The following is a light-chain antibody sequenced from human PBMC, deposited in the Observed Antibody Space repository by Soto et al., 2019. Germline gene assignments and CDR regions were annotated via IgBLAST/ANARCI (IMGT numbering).Light chain of an antibody. V-gene: IGKV3-15*01. CDR3: QQYNYWPPLT. CDR2: GAS. CDR1: QSVRSN. Sequence: EIVMTQSPGTLSVSPGERATLSCRASQSVRSNVAWYQQKPGQAPRLLIYGASTRATGIPARFSGSGSGTEFTLTISSLQSEDFAVYYCQQYNYWPPLTFGGGTKVEI. J-gene: IGKJ4*01.